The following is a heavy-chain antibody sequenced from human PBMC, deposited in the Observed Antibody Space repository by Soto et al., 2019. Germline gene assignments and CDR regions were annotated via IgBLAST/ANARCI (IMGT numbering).Heavy chain of an antibody. CDR3: ARDNGADNSCAFDF. CDR2: IRYDGSYK. V-gene: IGHV3-33*01. J-gene: IGHJ3*01. Sequence: QVQLVESGGGVVQPGRSLRLSCAASGFTFRHYGMNWVRQAQGKGLEWVAVIRYDGSYKAYADSVKGRFTISRDNSNNRVYLQGDSLRAEDTAVYYCARDNGADNSCAFDFWGQGTMVTVSS. CDR1: GFTFRHYG. D-gene: IGHD4-17*01.